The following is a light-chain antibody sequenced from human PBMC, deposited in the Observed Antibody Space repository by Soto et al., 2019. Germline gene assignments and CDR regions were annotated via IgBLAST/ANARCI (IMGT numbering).Light chain of an antibody. J-gene: IGLJ1*01. CDR2: RNN. CDR1: SSNIGSHY. Sequence: QTVVTQPPSASGTPGQRVTISCSGSSSNIGSHYVYWYQQLPGTAPQLLIHRNNERPSGVPDRFSGSKSGTSASLAISGLRSEDEADYYCASWDDSLSGFYVFGTGTQLTVL. V-gene: IGLV1-47*01. CDR3: ASWDDSLSGFYV.